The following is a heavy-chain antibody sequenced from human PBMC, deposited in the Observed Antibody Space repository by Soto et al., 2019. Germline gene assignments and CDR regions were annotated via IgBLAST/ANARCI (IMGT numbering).Heavy chain of an antibody. V-gene: IGHV3-74*01. CDR2: INSDGSTI. CDR1: GFTFSPFC. CDR3: IRDREFPDAFTI. J-gene: IGHJ3*02. D-gene: IGHD2-21*01. Sequence: EVQLVESGGGLFQPGGSLRLSCVASGFTFSPFCMSWVRQAPGKGPVWVSRINSDGSTIIYADSVKGRSAISRDNAKNTRQLQVNSLRNEDRVVYYGIRDREFPDAFTIWGKGTMVTVPS.